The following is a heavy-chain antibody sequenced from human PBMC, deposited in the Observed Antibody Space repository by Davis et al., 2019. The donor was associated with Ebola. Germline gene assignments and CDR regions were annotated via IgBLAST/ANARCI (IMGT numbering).Heavy chain of an antibody. CDR3: ARGKWFDP. J-gene: IGHJ5*02. CDR1: GYTFTSYA. V-gene: IGHV1-69*04. CDR2: IIPVVDTK. Sequence: SVQVSCKASGYTFTSYAMNWVRQAPRQGLEWMGRIIPVVDTKDYAQKFQGRVTLTADKATNTAYMELSGLRFDDTAVYYCARGKWFDPWGQGTLVSVTS.